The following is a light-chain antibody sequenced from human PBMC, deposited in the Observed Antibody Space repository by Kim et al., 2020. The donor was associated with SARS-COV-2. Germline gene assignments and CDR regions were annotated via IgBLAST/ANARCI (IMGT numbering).Light chain of an antibody. V-gene: IGKV1-17*01. CDR2: GVS. CDR1: QGIANQ. Sequence: DIQMTQSPSSLSASVGDRVTITCRASQGIANQLGWFQQRPGKAPQRLIYGVSTLHNGDPARFSGSGFGTEFTLTISSLQPEDFATYYCLQYNGYPFTFGQGTKLEIK. CDR3: LQYNGYPFT. J-gene: IGKJ2*01.